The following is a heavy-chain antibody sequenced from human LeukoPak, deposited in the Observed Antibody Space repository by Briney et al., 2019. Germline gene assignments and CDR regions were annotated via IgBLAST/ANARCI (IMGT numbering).Heavy chain of an antibody. CDR3: ARDLTRITMVRGGYFDY. D-gene: IGHD3-10*01. V-gene: IGHV1-3*01. J-gene: IGHJ4*02. CDR1: GYTFTSYA. Sequence: ASVKVSCKASGYTFTSYAMHWVRQAPGQRLEWMGWINAGNGNTKYSQKFQGRVTITRDTSASTAYMELSSLRSEDTAVYYCARDLTRITMVRGGYFDYWGQGTLVTVSS. CDR2: INAGNGNT.